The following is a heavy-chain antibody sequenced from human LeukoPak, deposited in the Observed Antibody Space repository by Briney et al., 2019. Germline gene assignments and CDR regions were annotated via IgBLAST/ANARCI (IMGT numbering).Heavy chain of an antibody. Sequence: GGSLRLSCAASGFTFSDYYMGWIRQAPGKGLEWVSYISSSGSTIYYADSVKGRFTISRDNAKNSLYLQMNSLRAEDTAVYYCARLRMTTVTVDYWGQGTLVTVSS. CDR3: ARLRMTTVTVDY. J-gene: IGHJ4*02. CDR2: ISSSGSTI. V-gene: IGHV3-11*01. CDR1: GFTFSDYY. D-gene: IGHD4-17*01.